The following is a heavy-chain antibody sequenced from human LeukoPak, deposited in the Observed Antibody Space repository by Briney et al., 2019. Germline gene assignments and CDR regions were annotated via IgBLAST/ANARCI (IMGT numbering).Heavy chain of an antibody. D-gene: IGHD4-23*01. V-gene: IGHV4-61*02. Sequence: SQTLSLTCTVSGGSISSGSYFWSWIRQPAGKGLEWIGRIYTSGSTNYNPSLKSRVTISVDTSKNQFSLKLSSVTAADTAVYYCARDLRWYYTSSHDAFDIWGQGTMVTVSS. CDR1: GGSISSGSYF. CDR2: IYTSGST. CDR3: ARDLRWYYTSSHDAFDI. J-gene: IGHJ3*02.